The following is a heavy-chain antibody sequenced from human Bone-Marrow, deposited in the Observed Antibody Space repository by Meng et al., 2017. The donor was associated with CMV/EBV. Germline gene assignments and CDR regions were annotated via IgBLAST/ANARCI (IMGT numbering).Heavy chain of an antibody. CDR1: GGSISSSNYY. V-gene: IGHV4-39*07. CDR3: ARDYSNYVFDYYHGMDV. CDR2: IYYSGST. Sequence: SETLSLTCTVSGGSISSSNYYWGWIRQPPGKGLEWIGTIYYSGSTYYNPSLKSRVTISVDTSKNQFSLKLSSVTAADTAVYYCARDYSNYVFDYYHGMDVWGQGTTVTFSS. J-gene: IGHJ6*02. D-gene: IGHD4-11*01.